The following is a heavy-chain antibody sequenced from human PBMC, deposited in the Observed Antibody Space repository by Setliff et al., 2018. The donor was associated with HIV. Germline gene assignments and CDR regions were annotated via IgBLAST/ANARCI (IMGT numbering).Heavy chain of an antibody. CDR1: GGSFSGYY. CDR3: ARARFWSGYYTGDNYYYMDV. J-gene: IGHJ6*03. D-gene: IGHD3-3*01. CDR2: ITHSGST. Sequence: SETLSLTCAVYGGSFSGYYWTWIRQPPGKGLEWIGEITHSGSTNYNPSLETRVHMVADTSRNELSLTVNSVIAADTAVYYCARARFWSGYYTGDNYYYMDVWGKGTTVTVSS. V-gene: IGHV4-34*01.